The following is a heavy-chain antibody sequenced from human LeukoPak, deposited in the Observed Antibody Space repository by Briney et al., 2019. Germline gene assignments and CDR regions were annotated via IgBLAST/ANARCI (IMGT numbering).Heavy chain of an antibody. J-gene: IGHJ6*02. CDR3: ARGRRSGSYPTDYYGMDV. CDR2: INAGNGNT. D-gene: IGHD1-26*01. CDR1: GYTFTSYA. Sequence: ASVKVSCKASGYTFTSYAMHWVRQAPGQRLEWMGWINAGNGNTKYSQKFQGRVTITRDTSASTAYMELSSLRSEDTAVYYCARGRRSGSYPTDYYGMDVWGQGTTVTVSS. V-gene: IGHV1-3*01.